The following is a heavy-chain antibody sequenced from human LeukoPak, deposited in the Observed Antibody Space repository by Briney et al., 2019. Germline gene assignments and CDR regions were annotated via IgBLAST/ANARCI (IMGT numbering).Heavy chain of an antibody. V-gene: IGHV3-7*01. CDR3: ARDRMYSGSYLGPPPGQFDL. D-gene: IGHD1-26*01. Sequence: GGSLRLSCAASGFTFSSYWMSWVRQAPGKGLEWVANIKQDGSEKYYVDSVKGRFTISRDNAKNSLYLQMNSLRAEDTAVYYCARDRMYSGSYLGPPPGQFDLWGRGTLVTVSS. CDR2: IKQDGSEK. CDR1: GFTFSSYW. J-gene: IGHJ2*01.